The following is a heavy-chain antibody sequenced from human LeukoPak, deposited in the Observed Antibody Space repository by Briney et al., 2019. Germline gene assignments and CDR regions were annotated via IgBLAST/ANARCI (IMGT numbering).Heavy chain of an antibody. Sequence: PSETLSLTCTVSGGSISSYYWSWLRQPAGKGLEWIGHVYTSGSTNYNPSLKSRVTMSVDTSKNQFSLKLSSVTPADTAVYYCAGDYKSLAYWGQGTLVTVSS. D-gene: IGHD3-16*01. CDR1: GGSISSYY. V-gene: IGHV4-4*07. CDR3: AGDYKSLAY. J-gene: IGHJ4*02. CDR2: VYTSGST.